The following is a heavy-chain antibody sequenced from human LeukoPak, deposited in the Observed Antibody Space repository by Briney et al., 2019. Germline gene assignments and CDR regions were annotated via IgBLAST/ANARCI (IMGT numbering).Heavy chain of an antibody. CDR3: AKEKLATSSSWYLDY. D-gene: IGHD6-13*01. CDR2: IRYDGSNK. CDR1: GFTFSSYS. Sequence: GGSLRLSCAASGFTFSSYSMNWVRQAPGKGLEWVAFIRYDGSNKYYADSVKGRFTISRDNSKNTLYLQMNSLRAEDTAVYYCAKEKLATSSSWYLDYWGQGTLVTVSS. V-gene: IGHV3-30*02. J-gene: IGHJ4*02.